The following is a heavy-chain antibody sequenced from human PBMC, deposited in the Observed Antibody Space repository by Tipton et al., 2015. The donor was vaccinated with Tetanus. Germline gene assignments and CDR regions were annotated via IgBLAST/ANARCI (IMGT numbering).Heavy chain of an antibody. Sequence: PGMVKPSETLSLTCTVSGGSISDKKYYWGWIRQPPGRGLEWIAGIYFEGSTYYSPSLKSRVTIAVDRSQNVFSLNLTSVTAADTAVYYCARHLYGYWFDPWGQGALVTVSS. CDR3: ARHLYGYWFDP. J-gene: IGHJ5*02. V-gene: IGHV4-39*01. D-gene: IGHD3-10*01. CDR1: GGSISDKKYY. CDR2: IYFEGST.